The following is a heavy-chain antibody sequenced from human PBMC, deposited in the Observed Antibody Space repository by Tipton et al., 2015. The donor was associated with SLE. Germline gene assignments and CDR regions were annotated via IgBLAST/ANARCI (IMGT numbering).Heavy chain of an antibody. CDR3: ARAEFVAAHPDY. CDR1: GGSISSYY. CDR2: IYYSGST. J-gene: IGHJ4*02. Sequence: TLSLTCTVSGGSISSYYWSWIRQPPGTGLEWIWYIYYSGSTNYNPSLKSRFTISVDTSKNTFSLKLSSVTAADTAVYYCARAEFVAAHPDYWGQGTLVTVSS. D-gene: IGHD6-6*01. V-gene: IGHV4-59*01.